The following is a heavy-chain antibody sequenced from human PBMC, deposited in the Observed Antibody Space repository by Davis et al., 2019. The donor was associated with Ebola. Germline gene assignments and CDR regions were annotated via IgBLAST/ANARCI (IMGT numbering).Heavy chain of an antibody. V-gene: IGHV1-18*04. CDR2: INPHNGNT. J-gene: IGHJ4*02. CDR1: GYTFTSYG. D-gene: IGHD1-1*01. CDR3: ARAQFPTTRDH. Sequence: AALVKVSCKASGYTFTSYGITWLRQAPGQGLEWMGWINPHNGNTNYAQNVQGRVTMTTDTSTSTAYMEVGSLRSDDTAVYYCARAQFPTTRDHWGQGTLVTVSS.